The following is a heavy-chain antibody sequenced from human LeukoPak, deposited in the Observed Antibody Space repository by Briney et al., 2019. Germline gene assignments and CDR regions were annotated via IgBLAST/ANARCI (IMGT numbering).Heavy chain of an antibody. CDR3: ARDGEKDTVMVSPFDY. V-gene: IGHV4-4*07. D-gene: IGHD5-18*01. J-gene: IGHJ4*02. Sequence: PSETLSLTCTVSGGSISSYYWSWIRQPAGKGLEWIGRIYTSGSTNYNPSLKSRVTMSVDTSKNQFSLKLSSVTAADTAVYYCARDGEKDTVMVSPFDYWGQGTLVTVSS. CDR2: IYTSGST. CDR1: GGSISSYY.